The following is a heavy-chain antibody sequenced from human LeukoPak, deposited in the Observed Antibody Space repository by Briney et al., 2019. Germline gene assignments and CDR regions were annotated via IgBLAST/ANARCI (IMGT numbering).Heavy chain of an antibody. J-gene: IGHJ4*02. CDR3: AKGSYYDFWSGYYGFDY. D-gene: IGHD3-3*01. CDR1: GFTFSSYA. CDR2: ISGSGGST. V-gene: IGHV3-23*01. Sequence: SGGSLRLSCAASGFTFSSYAMSWVRQAPGKGLEWVSAISGSGGSTYYADSVKGRFTISRDNSKNTLYLQMNSLRAEDTAVYYCAKGSYYDFWSGYYGFDYWGQGTLVTVSS.